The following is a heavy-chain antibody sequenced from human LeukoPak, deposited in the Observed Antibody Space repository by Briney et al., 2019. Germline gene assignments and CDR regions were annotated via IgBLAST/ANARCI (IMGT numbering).Heavy chain of an antibody. CDR2: INHSGST. V-gene: IGHV4-34*01. CDR3: AGEPGYCSGGSCYGGWFDP. Sequence: NPSETLSLTCAVYGGSFSGYYWSWIRQAPGKGLEWIGEINHSGSTDYNPSLKSRVTISGDTSKNQFSLRLSSVTAADTAVYYCAGEPGYCSGGSCYGGWFDPWGQGTLVTVSS. CDR1: GGSFSGYY. D-gene: IGHD2-15*01. J-gene: IGHJ5*02.